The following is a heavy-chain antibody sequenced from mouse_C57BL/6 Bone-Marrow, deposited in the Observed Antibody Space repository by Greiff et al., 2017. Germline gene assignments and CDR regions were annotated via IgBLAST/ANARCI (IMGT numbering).Heavy chain of an antibody. V-gene: IGHV1-15*01. Sequence: VQLQQYGAELVRPGASVTLSCKASGYTFTDYEMHWVKQTPVHGLEWIGAIDPETGGTAYNQKFKGKAILTADKSSSTAYMELRSLTSEDSAVYYCTPFGWFAYWGQGTLVTVSA. CDR2: IDPETGGT. D-gene: IGHD3-1*01. CDR3: TPFGWFAY. J-gene: IGHJ3*01. CDR1: GYTFTDYE.